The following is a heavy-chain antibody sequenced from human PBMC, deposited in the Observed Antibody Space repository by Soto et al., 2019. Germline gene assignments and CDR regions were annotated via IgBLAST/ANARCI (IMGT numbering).Heavy chain of an antibody. Sequence: GGSLRLSCAASGFTFSNAWVSWVRQAPGKGLEWVGRIKSKTDGGTTDYAAPVKGRFTISRDDSKNTLYLQMNSLKTEDTAVYYCTTDFTIFGVVIGAFDIWGQGTMVTVSS. V-gene: IGHV3-15*01. J-gene: IGHJ3*02. CDR2: IKSKTDGGTT. D-gene: IGHD3-3*01. CDR1: GFTFSNAW. CDR3: TTDFTIFGVVIGAFDI.